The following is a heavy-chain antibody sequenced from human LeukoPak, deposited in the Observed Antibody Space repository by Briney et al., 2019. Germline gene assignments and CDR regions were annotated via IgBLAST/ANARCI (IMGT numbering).Heavy chain of an antibody. CDR1: GGSLSSGSHF. Sequence: SETLSLTCSVSGGSLSSGSHFWSWIRQPVGKGLEWIGRLNIRGTSNYNPSLEGRARVSIDTSKNQFSLKLTSVTAADTAVYYCARDARGYCSGGSCYSDLDYWGQGTLVTVSS. CDR2: LNIRGTS. CDR3: ARDARGYCSGGSCYSDLDY. J-gene: IGHJ4*02. D-gene: IGHD2-15*01. V-gene: IGHV4-61*02.